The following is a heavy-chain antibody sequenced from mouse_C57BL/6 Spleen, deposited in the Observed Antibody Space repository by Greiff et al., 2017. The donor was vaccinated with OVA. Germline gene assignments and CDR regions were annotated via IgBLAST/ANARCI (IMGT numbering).Heavy chain of an antibody. Sequence: VQLQQSGPVLVKPGASVKMSCKASGYTFTDYYMNWVKQSHGKSLEWIGVINPYNGGTSYNQKFKGKATLTVDKSSSTAYMELNSLTSEDSAVYYCARGTMVTTGTFDYWGQGTTLTVSS. J-gene: IGHJ2*01. CDR2: INPYNGGT. V-gene: IGHV1-19*01. CDR3: ARGTMVTTGTFDY. D-gene: IGHD2-2*01. CDR1: GYTFTDYY.